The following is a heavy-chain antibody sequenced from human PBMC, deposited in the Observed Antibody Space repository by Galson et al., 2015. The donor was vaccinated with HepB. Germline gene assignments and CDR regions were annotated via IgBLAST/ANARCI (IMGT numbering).Heavy chain of an antibody. CDR1: GFSFSSYS. V-gene: IGHV3-21*01. J-gene: IGHJ4*02. D-gene: IGHD2-8*01. Sequence: SLRLSCAASGFSFSSYSMNWVRQAPGNGLEWVSSISSSSSYIYYADSVKGRFTISRDNAKNSLYLQMNRLRAEDTAVYYCARGSVIYCTNGVCTPPDYFDYWGQGTLVTVSS. CDR3: ARGSVIYCTNGVCTPPDYFDY. CDR2: ISSSSSYI.